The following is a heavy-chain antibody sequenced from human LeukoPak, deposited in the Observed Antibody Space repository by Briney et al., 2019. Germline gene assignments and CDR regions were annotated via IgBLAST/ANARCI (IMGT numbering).Heavy chain of an antibody. Sequence: PWASVKVSCKASGYTSTSYYMHWVRQAPGQGLEWMGIINPSGGSTSYAQKFQGRVTMTRDMSTSTVYMELSSLRSEDTAVYYCARRSGSYPYYFDYWGQGTLATVSS. CDR2: INPSGGST. J-gene: IGHJ4*02. CDR3: ARRSGSYPYYFDY. V-gene: IGHV1-46*01. D-gene: IGHD1-26*01. CDR1: GYTSTSYY.